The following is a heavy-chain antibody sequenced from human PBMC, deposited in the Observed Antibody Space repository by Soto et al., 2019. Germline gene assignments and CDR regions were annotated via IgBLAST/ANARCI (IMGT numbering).Heavy chain of an antibody. CDR1: GGSISSGGYY. J-gene: IGHJ6*02. D-gene: IGHD3-3*01. CDR3: ARGSSHYDFWSGNYYYYGMDV. V-gene: IGHV4-31*03. CDR2: IYYSGST. Sequence: LSETLSLTYTVSGGSISSGGYYWSWIRQHPGQGLEWIGYIYYSGSTYYNPSLKSRVTISVDTSKNQFSLKLSSVTAADTAVYYCARGSSHYDFWSGNYYYYGMDVWGQGTTVTVS.